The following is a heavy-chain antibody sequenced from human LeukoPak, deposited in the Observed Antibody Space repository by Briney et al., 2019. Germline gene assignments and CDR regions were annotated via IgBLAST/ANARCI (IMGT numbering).Heavy chain of an antibody. CDR1: GGSFSAYY. V-gene: IGHV4-34*01. Sequence: SETLSLTCAVYGGSFSAYYWSWIRQPPGKGLEWIGEINHSGSSNYNPPLKSRVTISVDTSKNQFSLKLSSVTAADTAVYYCARRSGLGAFDIWGQGTMVTVSS. CDR3: ARRSGLGAFDI. CDR2: INHSGSS. D-gene: IGHD6-19*01. J-gene: IGHJ3*02.